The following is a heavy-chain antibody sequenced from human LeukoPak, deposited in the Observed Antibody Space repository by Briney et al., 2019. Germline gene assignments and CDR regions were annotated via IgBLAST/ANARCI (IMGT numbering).Heavy chain of an antibody. Sequence: ASVKVSCRASGGTFSSYATSWVRQAPGQGLEWMGGIIPIFGTANYAQKFQGRVTITADESTSTAYMELSSLRSEDTAVYYCAWYQIDDAFDIWGQGTMVTVSS. V-gene: IGHV1-69*13. CDR1: GGTFSSYA. CDR2: IIPIFGTA. J-gene: IGHJ3*02. D-gene: IGHD1-14*01. CDR3: AWYQIDDAFDI.